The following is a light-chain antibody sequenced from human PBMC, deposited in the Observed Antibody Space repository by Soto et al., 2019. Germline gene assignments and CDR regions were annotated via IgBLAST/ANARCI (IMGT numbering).Light chain of an antibody. Sequence: SYELTQPPSVSVAPGKTARITCGGNNIGSKSVHWYQQKPCQAPVLVIYYDSDRPSGIPERFSGSNSGNTATLTISRVEAGDDADYYCQVWDISSDHVVFGGGTQLTVL. CDR2: YDS. V-gene: IGLV3-21*04. CDR1: NIGSKS. CDR3: QVWDISSDHVV. J-gene: IGLJ2*01.